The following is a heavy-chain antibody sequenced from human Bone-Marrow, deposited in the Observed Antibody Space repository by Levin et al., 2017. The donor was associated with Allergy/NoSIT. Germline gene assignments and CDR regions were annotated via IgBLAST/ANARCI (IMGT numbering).Heavy chain of an antibody. D-gene: IGHD6-19*01. Sequence: PGGSLRLSCAASGFTFSSYGMHWVRQAPGKGLEWVAVISYDGSNKYYADSVKGRFTISRDNSKNTLYLQMNSLRAEDTAVYYCAKDQDLAVAGTSYYYYYGMDVWGQGTTVTVSS. CDR1: GFTFSSYG. J-gene: IGHJ6*02. V-gene: IGHV3-30*18. CDR3: AKDQDLAVAGTSYYYYYGMDV. CDR2: ISYDGSNK.